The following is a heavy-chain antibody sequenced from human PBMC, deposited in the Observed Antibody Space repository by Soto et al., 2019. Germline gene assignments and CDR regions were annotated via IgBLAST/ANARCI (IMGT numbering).Heavy chain of an antibody. CDR1: GGTFSSYA. Sequence: SVKVSCKASGGTFSSYAISWVRQAPGQGLEWMGGIIPIFGTANYAQKFQGRVTITADESTSTAYMELSSLRSEDTAVYYCARPSTYCTNGVRSHHLPLDYWGQGTLVTVSS. CDR3: ARPSTYCTNGVRSHHLPLDY. J-gene: IGHJ4*02. V-gene: IGHV1-69*13. D-gene: IGHD2-8*01. CDR2: IIPIFGTA.